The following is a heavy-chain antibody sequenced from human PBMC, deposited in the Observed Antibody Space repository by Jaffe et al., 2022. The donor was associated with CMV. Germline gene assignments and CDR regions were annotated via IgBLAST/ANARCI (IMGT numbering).Heavy chain of an antibody. V-gene: IGHV3-11*01. CDR1: GFTLSDYY. Sequence: QVQLVESGGGLVKPGGSLRLSCAASGFTLSDYYMSWIRQAPGKGLEWVSYITTSGSDKHYAGSLKGRFAISRDNAENSLYLQMNSLRAEDTAVYYCARGVPTWKTGPNYGMDVWGQGTTVTVS. CDR2: ITTSGSDK. J-gene: IGHJ6*02. CDR3: ARGVPTWKTGPNYGMDV. D-gene: IGHD1-7*01.